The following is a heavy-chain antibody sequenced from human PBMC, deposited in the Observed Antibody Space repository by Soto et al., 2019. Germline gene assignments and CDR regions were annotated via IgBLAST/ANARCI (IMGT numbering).Heavy chain of an antibody. Sequence: EVQLVESGGGLVKPGGSLRLSCAASGFTFSSYSMNWVRQAPGKGLEWVSSISSSSSYIYYADSVKGRFTISRDNAKNSLYLQMTSLRAEDTAVYYSIAVAPDGMDVWGQGTTVTVSS. CDR2: ISSSSSYI. J-gene: IGHJ6*02. V-gene: IGHV3-21*01. D-gene: IGHD6-19*01. CDR1: GFTFSSYS. CDR3: IAVAPDGMDV.